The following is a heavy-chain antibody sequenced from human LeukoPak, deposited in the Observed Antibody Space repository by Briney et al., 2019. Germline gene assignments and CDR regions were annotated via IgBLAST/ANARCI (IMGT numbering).Heavy chain of an antibody. CDR3: ARDTDYYDSSGYFRENWFDP. CDR1: GFTFSSYW. CDR2: INSDGSST. Sequence: GGSLRLSCAASGFTFSSYWMHWVRQAPGKGLVWVSRINSDGSSTSYADSVKGRFTISRDNAKNTLYLQMNSLRAEDTAVYYCARDTDYYDSSGYFRENWFDPWGQGTLVTVSS. D-gene: IGHD3-22*01. V-gene: IGHV3-74*01. J-gene: IGHJ5*02.